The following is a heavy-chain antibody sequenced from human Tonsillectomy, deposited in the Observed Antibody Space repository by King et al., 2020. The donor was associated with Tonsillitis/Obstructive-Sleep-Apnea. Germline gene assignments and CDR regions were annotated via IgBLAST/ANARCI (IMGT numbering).Heavy chain of an antibody. CDR1: GDSVSSNSAA. CDR3: ARDYDYYDSSGYYHTWFDP. CDR2: TYYRSKWYN. D-gene: IGHD3-22*01. Sequence: VQLQQSGPGLVKPSQTLSLTCALSGDSVSSNSAAWTWIRQSPLRGLEWLGRTYYRSKWYNDYAVSVKSRITINPDTSKNQFSLQLNSVTPEDTAVYYCARDYDYYDSSGYYHTWFDPWGQGTLVTVSS. J-gene: IGHJ5*02. V-gene: IGHV6-1*01.